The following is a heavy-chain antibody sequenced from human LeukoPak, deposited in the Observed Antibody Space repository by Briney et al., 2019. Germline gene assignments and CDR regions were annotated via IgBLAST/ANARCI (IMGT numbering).Heavy chain of an antibody. D-gene: IGHD6-19*01. CDR1: GLTFSSYS. J-gene: IGHJ4*02. CDR2: ISSSSSTI. V-gene: IGHV3-48*01. CDR3: ATDGSTSGWGYYFDC. Sequence: PGGSLRLSCAASGLTFSSYSMNWVRQAPGKGLEWVSYISSSSSTIYYADSVKGRFTISRDNSRNTLYLQMNSLRAEDTALYYCATDGSTSGWGYYFDCWGQGTLVTVSS.